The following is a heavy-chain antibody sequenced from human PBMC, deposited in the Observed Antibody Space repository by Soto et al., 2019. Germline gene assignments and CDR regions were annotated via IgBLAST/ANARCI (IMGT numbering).Heavy chain of an antibody. Sequence: EVQLVESGGGLVQPGGSTRLSFAASGFTFSIYRMHWVRQAPGKGLEWVSYISSDSSNIAYADAVKGRFTISRDNSKNSLYLQMNSLRAEDTAVYYCATYYGSGSYFPDHYYYGMDVWGQGTTVTVSS. J-gene: IGHJ6*02. CDR1: GFTFSIYR. CDR2: ISSDSSNI. D-gene: IGHD3-10*01. V-gene: IGHV3-48*01. CDR3: ATYYGSGSYFPDHYYYGMDV.